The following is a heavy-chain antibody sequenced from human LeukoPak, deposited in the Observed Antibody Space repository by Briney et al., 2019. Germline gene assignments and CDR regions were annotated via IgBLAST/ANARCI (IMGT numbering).Heavy chain of an antibody. CDR3: ARDVDERNFDY. J-gene: IGHJ4*02. D-gene: IGHD2-21*01. CDR2: ISAYNGNT. V-gene: IGHV1-18*01. Sequence: ASVKVSCKASGYTFTSYGIGWVRQAPGQGLEWMGWISAYNGNTNYAQKLQGRVTMTIDTSTSTAYMELRSLRSDDTAVYYCARDVDERNFDYWGQGTLVTVSS. CDR1: GYTFTSYG.